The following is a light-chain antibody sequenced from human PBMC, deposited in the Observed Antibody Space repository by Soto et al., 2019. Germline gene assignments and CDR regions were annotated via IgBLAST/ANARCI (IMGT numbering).Light chain of an antibody. CDR1: NSNIGAGYD. J-gene: IGLJ2*01. CDR3: QSYDSSLSEGV. Sequence: QSVLTQPPSVSGAPGQRVTISCTGNNSNIGAGYDVHWYQQLPGTAPKLLIYGNSNRPSAVPGRFSGSKSGTSASLAITGLQAEDEADYYCQSYDSSLSEGVFGGGTKLTVL. CDR2: GNS. V-gene: IGLV1-40*01.